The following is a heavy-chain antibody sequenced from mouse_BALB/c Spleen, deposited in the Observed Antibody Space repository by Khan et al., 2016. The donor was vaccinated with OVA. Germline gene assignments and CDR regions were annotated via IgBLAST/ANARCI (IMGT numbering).Heavy chain of an antibody. D-gene: IGHD1-1*01. CDR1: GYTFINYW. V-gene: IGHV1-7*01. J-gene: IGHJ2*01. CDR2: INPSTAYT. Sequence: QVQLQQSGAELAKPGASVKMSCKASGYTFINYWILWVKQRPGQGLEWIGYINPSTAYTEYNQNFKDKATLTADKSSSTAYMQLSSLASEDSAVYDCARRGLRWDFNYWGQGTTLTVSS. CDR3: ARRGLRWDFNY.